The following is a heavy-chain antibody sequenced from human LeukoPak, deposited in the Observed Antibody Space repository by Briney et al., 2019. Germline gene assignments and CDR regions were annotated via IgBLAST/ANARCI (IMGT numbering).Heavy chain of an antibody. J-gene: IGHJ4*02. CDR2: IYYSGST. D-gene: IGHD3-22*01. V-gene: IGHV4-59*08. CDR1: GGSISSYY. Sequence: SETLSLTCTVSGGSISSYYWSWIRQPPGKGLEWIGYIYYSGSTNYNPSLKSRVTISVDTSKNQFSLKLSSVTAADTAVYYCARSLYYYDSPDYWGQGTLVTVSS. CDR3: ARSLYYYDSPDY.